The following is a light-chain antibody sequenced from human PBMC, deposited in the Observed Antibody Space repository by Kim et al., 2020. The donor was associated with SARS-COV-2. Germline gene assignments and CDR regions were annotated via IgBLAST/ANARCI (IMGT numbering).Light chain of an antibody. CDR3: QVWDNYTGV. CDR2: RDT. Sequence: SSELTQPLSVSVALGQTARVTCGGNNIGSKNVHWYQQKPGQAPVLVIYRDTNRPSGIPERFSGSNSGNTATLTISRAQVGDEADYYCQVWDNYTGVFGGGTQLTVL. CDR1: NIGSKN. V-gene: IGLV3-9*01. J-gene: IGLJ3*02.